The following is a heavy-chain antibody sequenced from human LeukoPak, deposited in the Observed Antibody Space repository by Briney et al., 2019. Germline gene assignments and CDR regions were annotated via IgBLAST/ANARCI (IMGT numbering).Heavy chain of an antibody. CDR3: ARDSPDIVVVPAAIPDYYYYGMDV. Sequence: ASVNVSYKASGYTFTSYGISWVRQAPGQGLEWMGWISAYNGNTNYAQKLQGRVSMTTDTSTSTAYMELRSLRSDDTAVYYCARDSPDIVVVPAAIPDYYYYGMDVWGQGTTVTVSS. D-gene: IGHD2-2*02. J-gene: IGHJ6*02. CDR1: GYTFTSYG. V-gene: IGHV1-18*01. CDR2: ISAYNGNT.